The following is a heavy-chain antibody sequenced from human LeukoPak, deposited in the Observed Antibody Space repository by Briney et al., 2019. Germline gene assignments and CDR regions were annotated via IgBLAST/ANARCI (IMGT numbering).Heavy chain of an antibody. V-gene: IGHV3-21*01. CDR1: GFTFSSYS. CDR3: ARDRNPGYNWFDP. Sequence: PGGSLRLSCAASGFTFSSYSMNWVRQAPGKGLEWVSSISSSSSYIYYADSVKGRFTISRDNAKNSLYLQMNSLRAEDTAVYYCARDRNPGYNWFDPWGQGTLVTVSS. D-gene: IGHD1-14*01. CDR2: ISSSSSYI. J-gene: IGHJ5*02.